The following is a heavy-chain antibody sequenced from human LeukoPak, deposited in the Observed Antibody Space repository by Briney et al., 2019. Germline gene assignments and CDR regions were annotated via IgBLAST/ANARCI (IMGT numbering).Heavy chain of an antibody. CDR1: GGSISGYF. CDR3: ARYGITIVRGGKYYFDS. D-gene: IGHD3-10*01. CDR2: IHYSGST. V-gene: IGHV4-59*08. J-gene: IGHJ4*02. Sequence: SETLSLTCTVSGGSISGYFWSWIRQPPGKGLEWTGYIHYSGSTNYKPSLNSRVTISVDTSKNQFSLRLSSVTAADTAVYYCARYGITIVRGGKYYFDSWGQGTLVTVSS.